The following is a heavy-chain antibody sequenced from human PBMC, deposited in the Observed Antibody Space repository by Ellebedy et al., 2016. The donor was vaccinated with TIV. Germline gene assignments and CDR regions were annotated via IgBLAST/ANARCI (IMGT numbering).Heavy chain of an antibody. D-gene: IGHD2/OR15-2a*01. CDR1: GYSISTGSY. CDR3: ATFRNLDGFDI. J-gene: IGHJ3*02. Sequence: SETLSLTCAVSGYSISTGSYWGWIRQPPGKGLEWIGSIYHSGSTYYNPSLKRRVSISMVTSRNQFSLRLSSVTAADTAIFYCATFRNLDGFDIWGQGTMVTVSS. CDR2: IYHSGST. V-gene: IGHV4-38-2*01.